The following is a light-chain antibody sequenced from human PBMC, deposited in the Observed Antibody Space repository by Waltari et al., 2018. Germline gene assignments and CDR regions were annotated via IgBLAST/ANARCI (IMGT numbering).Light chain of an antibody. J-gene: IGKJ2*01. CDR1: QSVSTW. Sequence: DIHMTQSPSTLSASVGDRLTITCRASQSVSTWLAWYQQKPGKAPKLLIYKASSLRSGVPSRFSGSGSGTEFTLTISSLQPDDFATYYCQQYDSYLYTFGQGTKVEIQ. CDR3: QQYDSYLYT. CDR2: KAS. V-gene: IGKV1-5*03.